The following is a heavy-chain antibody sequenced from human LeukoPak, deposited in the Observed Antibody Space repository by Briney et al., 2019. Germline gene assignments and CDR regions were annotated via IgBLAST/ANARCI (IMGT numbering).Heavy chain of an antibody. D-gene: IGHD6-19*01. CDR1: GYTFTGYY. CDR2: INPSGGST. CDR3: ARSRIAVAAHFDY. V-gene: IGHV1-46*01. J-gene: IGHJ4*02. Sequence: ASVKVSCKASGYTFTGYYLHWVRQAPGQGLEWMGIINPSGGSTSYAQKFQGRVTMTRDMSTSTVYMELSSLRSEDTAVYYCARSRIAVAAHFDYWGQGTLVTVSS.